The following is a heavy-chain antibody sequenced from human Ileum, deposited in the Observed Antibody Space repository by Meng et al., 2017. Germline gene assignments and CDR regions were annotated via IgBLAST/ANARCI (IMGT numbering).Heavy chain of an antibody. CDR3: ARDVMGIRDGAVEDY. J-gene: IGHJ4*02. Sequence: QVQLQESGPGLVKPSPTLSLPCTVSGGTLSSAGYYWSWIRQFPGKGLEWIGFIFYTGTTYYNPSLESRVTISVDTSKNQYYLKMNSVTAADTAVYYCARDVMGIRDGAVEDYWGQGTLVTVSS. CDR2: IFYTGTT. D-gene: IGHD5-24*01. CDR1: GGTLSSAGYY. V-gene: IGHV4-31*03.